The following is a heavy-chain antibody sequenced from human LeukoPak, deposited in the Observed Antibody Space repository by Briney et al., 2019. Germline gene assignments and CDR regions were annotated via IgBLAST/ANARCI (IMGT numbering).Heavy chain of an antibody. D-gene: IGHD3-10*01. CDR3: ARGGGRFGEFTAFDY. CDR1: GGSISSCGYS. J-gene: IGHJ4*02. CDR2: IYHSGTT. Sequence: PSETLSLTCAVSGGSISSCGYSWIWIRQPPGKGLDWIGYIYHSGTTYYNPSLKSRVTISVDRSKNQFSLQLSSVTAADTAVYYCARGGGRFGEFTAFDYWGQGTLVTVSS. V-gene: IGHV4-30-2*01.